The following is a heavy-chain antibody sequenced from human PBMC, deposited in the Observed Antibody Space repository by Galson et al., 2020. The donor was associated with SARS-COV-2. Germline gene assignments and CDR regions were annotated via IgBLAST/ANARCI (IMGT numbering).Heavy chain of an antibody. D-gene: IGHD3-3*01. Sequence: GGSLRLSCAASGFTFDDYAMQWVRQGPGKGLEWVSLINWNGNTTYYADSVKGRFTISRDNSKNSLSLQMNSLRPEDTGLYYCAKSITIFGVETTEYYYGMDVWGQGTTVIVAS. CDR2: INWNGNTT. CDR3: AKSITIFGVETTEYYYGMDV. CDR1: GFTFDDYA. V-gene: IGHV3-43D*03. J-gene: IGHJ6*02.